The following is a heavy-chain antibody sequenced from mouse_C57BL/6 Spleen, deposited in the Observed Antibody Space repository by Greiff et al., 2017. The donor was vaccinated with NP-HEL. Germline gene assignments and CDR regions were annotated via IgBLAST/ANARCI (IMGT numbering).Heavy chain of an antibody. CDR1: GSTFSDYG. J-gene: IGHJ4*01. Sequence: EVKVEESGGGLVKPGGSLKLSCAASGSTFSDYGMHWVRQAPEKGLEWVAYISSGSSTIYYADTVKGRFTISRDNAKNTLFLQMTSLRSEDTAMYYCAREDDYGAMDYWGQGTSVTVSS. CDR3: AREDDYGAMDY. V-gene: IGHV5-17*01. CDR2: ISSGSSTI. D-gene: IGHD2-4*01.